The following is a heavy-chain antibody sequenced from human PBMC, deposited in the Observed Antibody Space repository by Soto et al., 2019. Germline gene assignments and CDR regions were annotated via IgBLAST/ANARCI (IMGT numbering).Heavy chain of an antibody. V-gene: IGHV3-23*01. J-gene: IGHJ4*02. CDR2: ISGSGDSA. Sequence: VQLLESGGGLVQPGGSLRLSCAASGFIFRDYAMNWVRQAPGKGLEWVSDISGSGDSARYADSVKGRFTISRDNSRDTLYLHINSLRVDDTAVYYCGKARRGSGWSVCDFWGQGDLVTVSS. CDR1: GFIFRDYA. D-gene: IGHD6-19*01. CDR3: GKARRGSGWSVCDF.